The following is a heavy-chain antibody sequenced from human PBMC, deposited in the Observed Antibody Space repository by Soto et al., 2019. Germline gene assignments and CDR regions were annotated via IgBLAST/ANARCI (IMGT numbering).Heavy chain of an antibody. CDR3: ARHDDDILTGYSNPFDD. D-gene: IGHD3-9*01. J-gene: IGHJ4*02. V-gene: IGHV4-39*01. CDR2: IYYSGST. CDR1: GGSISSSSYY. Sequence: SETLSLTCTVSGGSISSSSYYWGWIRQPPGKGLEWIGSIYYSGSTYYNPSLKSRVTISVDTSKNQFSLKLSSVTAADTAVYYCARHDDDILTGYSNPFDDWGQGTLVTVSS.